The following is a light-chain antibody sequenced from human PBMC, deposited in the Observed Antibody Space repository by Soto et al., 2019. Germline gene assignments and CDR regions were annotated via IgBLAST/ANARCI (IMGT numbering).Light chain of an antibody. V-gene: IGLV4-69*01. Sequence: QPVLTQSPSASASLGASVKFTCTLSSGHSSYAIAWHQQQPEKGPRYLMKVNSDGSHSKGDGIPDRFSGSSSGAERYLTNSSLQSEDEADYYCQTWGTGFHVVFGGGTKVTVL. J-gene: IGLJ2*01. CDR1: SGHSSYA. CDR2: VNSDGSH. CDR3: QTWGTGFHVV.